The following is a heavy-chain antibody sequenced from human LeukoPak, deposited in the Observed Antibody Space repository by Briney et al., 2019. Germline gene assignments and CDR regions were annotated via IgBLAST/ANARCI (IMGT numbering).Heavy chain of an antibody. D-gene: IGHD3-9*01. CDR1: GFTFSNYA. Sequence: GGSLRLSCAASGFTFSNYAMSWIRQAPGKGLEWVSAITGSGGSTYYADSVKGRFTISRDNSKNTLYLQMNSLRAEDTAVYYCAKWGDYDVLTGYYVSDYWGQGTLVTVSS. J-gene: IGHJ4*02. CDR3: AKWGDYDVLTGYYVSDY. CDR2: ITGSGGST. V-gene: IGHV3-23*01.